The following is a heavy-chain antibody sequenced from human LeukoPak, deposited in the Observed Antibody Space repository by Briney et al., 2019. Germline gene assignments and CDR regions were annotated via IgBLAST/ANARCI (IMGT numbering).Heavy chain of an antibody. J-gene: IGHJ4*02. Sequence: SETLSLTCAVYGGSFSGYYWSWIRQPPGKGLEWIGEINHSGSTNYNPSLKSRVTMSVDTSRHQFSLKLSSVTAADTAVYYCARLPYCSGGSCYFDYWGQGTLVTVSS. CDR2: INHSGST. D-gene: IGHD2-15*01. V-gene: IGHV4-34*01. CDR3: ARLPYCSGGSCYFDY. CDR1: GGSFSGYY.